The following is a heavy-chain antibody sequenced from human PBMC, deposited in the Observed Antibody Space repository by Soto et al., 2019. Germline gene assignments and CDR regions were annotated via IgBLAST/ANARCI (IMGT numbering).Heavy chain of an antibody. CDR1: GGNFRSYA. CDR3: AXPDERGYSSNHHYYYALDV. Sequence: QVQLVQSGAELKKPGSSVKVSCKASGGNFRSYAISWVRQAPGQGLEWMGGIVPIFGVTNYAQRFQGRVTITADESTSTAYMELSSLRSDDTAVYYCAXPDERGYSSNHHYYYALDVWGQGTTVTVTX. J-gene: IGHJ6*02. CDR2: IVPIFGVT. D-gene: IGHD2-21*01. V-gene: IGHV1-69*01.